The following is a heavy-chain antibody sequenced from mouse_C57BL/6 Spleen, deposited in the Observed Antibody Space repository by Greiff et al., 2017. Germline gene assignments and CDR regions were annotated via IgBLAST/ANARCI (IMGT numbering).Heavy chain of an antibody. V-gene: IGHV1-66*01. Sequence: QVQLKESGPELVKPGASVKISCKASGYSFTSYYIHWVKQRPGQGLEWIGWIYPGRGNTKYNEKFKGKATLTADTSSSTAYMQLSSLTSEDSAVYYCAPYDYDEGNAMDYWGQGTSVTVSS. CDR2: IYPGRGNT. CDR3: APYDYDEGNAMDY. D-gene: IGHD2-4*01. CDR1: GYSFTSYY. J-gene: IGHJ4*01.